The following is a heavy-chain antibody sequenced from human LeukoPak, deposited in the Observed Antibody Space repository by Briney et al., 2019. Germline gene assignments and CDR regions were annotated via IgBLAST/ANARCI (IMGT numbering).Heavy chain of an antibody. J-gene: IGHJ3*02. CDR2: IYSGGST. CDR1: GFTVSSTY. Sequence: GGSLRLSCSASGFTVSSTYMSWVGQAPGNGLEFVSVIYSGGSTYYADSVKGRFTISRDNSKNTLYLQMSSLRAEDTAVYYCARANYYGPLGAFDMWGQGTMVTVSS. V-gene: IGHV3-66*01. D-gene: IGHD3-10*01. CDR3: ARANYYGPLGAFDM.